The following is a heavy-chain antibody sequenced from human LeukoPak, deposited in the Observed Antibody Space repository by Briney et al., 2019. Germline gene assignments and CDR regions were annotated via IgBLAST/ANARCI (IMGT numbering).Heavy chain of an antibody. J-gene: IGHJ6*03. V-gene: IGHV3-48*03. D-gene: IGHD2-2*01. Sequence: PGGSLRPSSAAPGFTFIGYERRWVRQAPGKGLEWISNISSSGITVYYADSVKGRFTISRDNANNSLYLQMNSLRADDTAVYYCARALYCSSSSCWNYYYHYMDVWGKGTTVTVSS. CDR2: ISSSGITV. CDR1: GFTFIGYE. CDR3: ARALYCSSSSCWNYYYHYMDV.